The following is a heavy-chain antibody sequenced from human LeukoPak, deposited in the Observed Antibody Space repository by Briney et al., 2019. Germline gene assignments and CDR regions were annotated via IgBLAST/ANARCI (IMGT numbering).Heavy chain of an antibody. D-gene: IGHD2-2*01. CDR3: ARDQNPYCTSTSCFGSFDF. CDR2: ISSSSSYI. J-gene: IGHJ4*02. Sequence: GGSLRLSCAASGFTFSSYSMNWVRQAPGKGLEWVSSISSSSSYIYYAASVKGRLTISRDNSKNILYLQMNSLRAEDTAVYYCARDQNPYCTSTSCFGSFDFWGQGTLVTVSS. V-gene: IGHV3-21*01. CDR1: GFTFSSYS.